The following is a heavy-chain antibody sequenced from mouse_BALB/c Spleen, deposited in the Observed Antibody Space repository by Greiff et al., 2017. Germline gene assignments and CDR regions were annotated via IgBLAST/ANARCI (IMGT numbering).Heavy chain of an antibody. Sequence: EVKLVESGPELVKPGASVKMSCKASGYTFTSYVMHWVKQKPGQGLEWIGYINPYNDGTKYNEKFKGKATLTSDKSSSTAYMELSSLTSEDSAVYYCARGGNSDAMDYWGQGTSVTVSS. CDR1: GYTFTSYV. CDR3: ARGGNSDAMDY. V-gene: IGHV1-14*01. J-gene: IGHJ4*01. D-gene: IGHD3-1*01. CDR2: INPYNDGT.